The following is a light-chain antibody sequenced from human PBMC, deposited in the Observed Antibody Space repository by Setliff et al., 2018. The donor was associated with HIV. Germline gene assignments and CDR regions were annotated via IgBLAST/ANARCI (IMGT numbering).Light chain of an antibody. CDR3: SSYATSNTLP. J-gene: IGLJ1*01. V-gene: IGLV2-14*01. CDR1: SSDVGGYNY. Sequence: QSALTQPPSASGSPGQSVTISCTGTSSDVGGYNYVSWYQQHPGKAPKLMIYEVSKRPSGVSNRFSGSKSGNTASLTISGLQAEDEADYYCSSYATSNTLPFGTGTKVTVL. CDR2: EVS.